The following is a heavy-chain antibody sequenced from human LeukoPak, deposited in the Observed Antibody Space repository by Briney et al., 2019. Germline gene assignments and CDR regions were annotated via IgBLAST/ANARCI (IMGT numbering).Heavy chain of an antibody. D-gene: IGHD3-22*01. V-gene: IGHV4-59*12. CDR1: GGSISSYY. Sequence: NPSETLSLTCTVSGGSISSYYWSWIRQPPGKGLEWIGYIYYSGSTNYNPSLKSRVTISVDTSKNQFSLKLSSVTAADTAVYYCARGYYYDSSGYYYPPSGWGQGTLVTVSS. CDR2: IYYSGST. CDR3: ARGYYYDSSGYYYPPSG. J-gene: IGHJ4*02.